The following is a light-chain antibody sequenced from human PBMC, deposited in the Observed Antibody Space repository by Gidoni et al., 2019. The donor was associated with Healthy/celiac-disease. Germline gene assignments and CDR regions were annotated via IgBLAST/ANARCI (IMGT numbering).Light chain of an antibody. J-gene: IGLJ2*01. CDR3: SSYTSSSTLVV. CDR2: DVS. Sequence: LTQPASVSGSPGQSITISCTGTSSDVGGYNYVSWYQQHPGKAPKLMIYDVSNRPSGVSNRFSGSKSGNTASLTISGLQAEDEADYYCSSYTSSSTLVVFGGGTKLTVL. V-gene: IGLV2-14*03. CDR1: SSDVGGYNY.